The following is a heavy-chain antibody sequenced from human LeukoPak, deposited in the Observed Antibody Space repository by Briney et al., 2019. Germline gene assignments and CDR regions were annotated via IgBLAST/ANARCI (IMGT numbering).Heavy chain of an antibody. CDR3: ARASGLDFDY. Sequence: GGSLRLSCAASGFTFSSYSMSWVRQAPGKGLEWVSSISSSSSYIYYADSVKGRFTISRDNAKNSLYLQMNSLRAEDTAVYYCARASGLDFDYWGQGTLVTVSS. CDR1: GFTFSSYS. J-gene: IGHJ4*02. CDR2: ISSSSSYI. V-gene: IGHV3-21*01. D-gene: IGHD2-8*02.